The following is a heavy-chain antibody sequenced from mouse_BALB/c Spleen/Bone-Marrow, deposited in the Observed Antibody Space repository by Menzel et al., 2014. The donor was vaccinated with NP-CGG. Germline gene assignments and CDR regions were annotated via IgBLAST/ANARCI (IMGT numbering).Heavy chain of an antibody. CDR1: GFNIKDTY. CDR3: AYYRYDEGGFAF. V-gene: IGHV14-3*02. Sequence: EVKLMESGAELVKPGASVKLSCTASGFNIKDTYMHWVKQRPEQGLEWIVRIDPANGNTKYDPKFQGKATITADTSSNTAYLQLSSLTSEDTAVYYCAYYRYDEGGFAFWGQGTLVTVSA. CDR2: IDPANGNT. D-gene: IGHD2-14*01. J-gene: IGHJ3*01.